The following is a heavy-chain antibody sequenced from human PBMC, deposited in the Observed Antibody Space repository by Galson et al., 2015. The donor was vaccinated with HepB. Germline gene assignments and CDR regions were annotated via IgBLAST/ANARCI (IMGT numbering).Heavy chain of an antibody. CDR1: GFTFSSYW. CDR2: INSDGSST. CDR3: ARWSPGIVVVPAAISYYGMDV. J-gene: IGHJ6*02. Sequence: SLRLSCAASGFTFSSYWMHWVRQAPGKGLVWVSRINSDGSSTSYADSVKGRFTISRDNAKNTLYLQMNSLRAEDTAVYYCARWSPGIVVVPAAISYYGMDVWGQGTTVTVSS. V-gene: IGHV3-74*01. D-gene: IGHD2-2*01.